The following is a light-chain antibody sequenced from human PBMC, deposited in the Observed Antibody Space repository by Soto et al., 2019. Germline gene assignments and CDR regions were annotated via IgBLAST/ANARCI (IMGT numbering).Light chain of an antibody. J-gene: IGKJ1*01. V-gene: IGKV3-20*01. CDR1: QSISSF. Sequence: EIVLTQSPATLSLSPGERATLSCRASQSISSFLTWYQHKPGQAPRLLIYDASRRATGIPARFSGSGSGTDFTLTISRLEPEDFAVYYCQQYDSSPRTFGQGTKVDIK. CDR2: DAS. CDR3: QQYDSSPRT.